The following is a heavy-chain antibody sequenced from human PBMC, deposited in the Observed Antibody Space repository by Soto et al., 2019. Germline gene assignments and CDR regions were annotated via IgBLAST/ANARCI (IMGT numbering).Heavy chain of an antibody. CDR3: AREFLTRRVFED. D-gene: IGHD2-15*01. CDR2: ISTYNGNT. J-gene: IGHJ4*02. V-gene: IGHV1-18*04. Sequence: QVHLVQSGAEVKKPGASVTGSCKASGYTFTSYNIDWVRQDPGQGLEWMGWISTYNGNTYYAQKLQGRVTMTTDTSTSTAYMELRSLRSDDTAVYVCAREFLTRRVFEDWGQGNVVTVSS. CDR1: GYTFTSYN.